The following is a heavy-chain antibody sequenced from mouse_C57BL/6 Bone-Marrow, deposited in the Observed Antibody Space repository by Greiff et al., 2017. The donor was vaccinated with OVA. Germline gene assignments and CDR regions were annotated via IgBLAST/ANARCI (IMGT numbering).Heavy chain of an antibody. CDR3: TTIAGDY. V-gene: IGHV14-4*01. J-gene: IGHJ2*01. Sequence: EVQLQQPGAELVRPGASVKLSCTASGFNIKDDYMHWVKQRPEQGLEWIGWIDPENGDTEYASKFQGKATITADTSSNTAYLQLSSLTSEDTAVYYCTTIAGDYWGQGTTLTVSS. CDR2: IDPENGDT. CDR1: GFNIKDDY.